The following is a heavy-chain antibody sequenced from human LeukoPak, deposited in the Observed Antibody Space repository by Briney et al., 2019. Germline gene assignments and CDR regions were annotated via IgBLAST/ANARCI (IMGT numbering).Heavy chain of an antibody. D-gene: IGHD5-18*01. CDR3: AKGRGYNYGYIFGYFDY. J-gene: IGHJ4*02. V-gene: IGHV3-9*01. CDR2: ISWNSGNI. Sequence: PGGSLRLSCAASGFTFADYAMHWVRQTPGKGLEWVSGISWNSGNIDYADSVKGRFTISRDNAKNSLYLQMTSLRAEDTALYYCAKGRGYNYGYIFGYFDYWGQGTLVTVSS. CDR1: GFTFADYA.